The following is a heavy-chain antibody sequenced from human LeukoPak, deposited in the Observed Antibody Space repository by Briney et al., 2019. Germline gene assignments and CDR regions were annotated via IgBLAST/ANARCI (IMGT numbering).Heavy chain of an antibody. V-gene: IGHV3-23*01. CDR2: ISGSGGST. D-gene: IGHD3-3*01. CDR3: AKGPTAFYYDFWSGYQN. J-gene: IGHJ4*02. CDR1: GFTFSSYA. Sequence: TGGSLRLSCAASGFTFSSYAMSWVRQAPGKGLEWVSAISGSGGSTYYADSVKGRFTIHRDNTKNNLYLQRNNLRAEDTAVYYCAKGPTAFYYDFWSGYQNWGQGTLVTVSS.